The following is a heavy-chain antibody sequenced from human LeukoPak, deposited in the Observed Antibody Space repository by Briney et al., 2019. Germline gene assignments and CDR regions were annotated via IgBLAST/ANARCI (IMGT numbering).Heavy chain of an antibody. D-gene: IGHD3-22*01. J-gene: IGHJ4*02. CDR2: ISAYNGNT. CDR3: ARSLGAYDSSGYYKDY. Sequence: ASVKVSCKASGYTFTGYGISWVRQAPGQGLEWMGWISAYNGNTNYAQKLQGRVTMTIDTSTSTAYMELRSLRSDDTAVYYCARSLGAYDSSGYYKDYWGQGTLVTVSS. CDR1: GYTFTGYG. V-gene: IGHV1-18*01.